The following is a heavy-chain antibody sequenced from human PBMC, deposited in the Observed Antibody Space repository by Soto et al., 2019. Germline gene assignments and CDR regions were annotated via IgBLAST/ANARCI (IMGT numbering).Heavy chain of an antibody. CDR1: GYSFTSDD. Sequence: ASVKVSCKTSGYSFTSDDINWVRQATGQGLEWMGWMNPNSGNTGYAQKFQGRVTMTRNTSIRTAYMELSSLTSEDTAVYYCSRVRRRWFFALWGRGTLVTVSS. J-gene: IGHJ2*01. V-gene: IGHV1-8*01. CDR2: MNPNSGNT. CDR3: SRVRRRWFFAL.